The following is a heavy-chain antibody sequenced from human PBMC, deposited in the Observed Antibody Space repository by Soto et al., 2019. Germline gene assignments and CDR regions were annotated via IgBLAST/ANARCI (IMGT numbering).Heavy chain of an antibody. Sequence: EVQLLQSGGNLVQPGGSLRLSCAASGFLLDNHAMHWVRQTPRRGLEWVSTISGSGSTTYYADSARGRFTISRDSSRNTLYLQMTSLGAEDTALYYCAKGDFRRPVFHSTPLTSWGRGTLVTVSS. D-gene: IGHD2-2*01. CDR2: ISGSGSTT. CDR1: GFLLDNHA. V-gene: IGHV3-23*01. J-gene: IGHJ5*02. CDR3: AKGDFRRPVFHSTPLTS.